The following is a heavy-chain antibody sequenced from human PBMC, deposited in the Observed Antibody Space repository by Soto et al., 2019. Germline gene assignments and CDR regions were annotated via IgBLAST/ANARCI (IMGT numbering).Heavy chain of an antibody. CDR2: IITVVDIA. Sequence: VQLVQSGAEVKKPGSSVKVSCKTSGGTFNNYTINWVRQAPGQGLEWMGRIITVVDIANSALKFRDRVSITTGKATSTADMELSSLRSEDTAMYYCASEVAYTDFDYRFDNWGQGTLVTVSS. D-gene: IGHD3-16*01. CDR3: ASEVAYTDFDYRFDN. V-gene: IGHV1-69*02. CDR1: GGTFNNYT. J-gene: IGHJ4*02.